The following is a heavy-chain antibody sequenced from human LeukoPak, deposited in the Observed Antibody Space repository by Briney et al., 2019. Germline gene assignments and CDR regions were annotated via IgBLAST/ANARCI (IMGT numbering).Heavy chain of an antibody. CDR1: GGSISSSSYY. Sequence: SETLSLTCTVSGGSISSSSYYWGWIRQPPGKGLEWIGSIYYSGSTYYNPSLKSRVTISVDTSKNQFSLKLSSVTAADTAVYYCARAKEAKGLPMDVWGKGTTVTVSS. CDR2: IYYSGST. V-gene: IGHV4-39*07. J-gene: IGHJ6*04. CDR3: ARAKEAKGLPMDV.